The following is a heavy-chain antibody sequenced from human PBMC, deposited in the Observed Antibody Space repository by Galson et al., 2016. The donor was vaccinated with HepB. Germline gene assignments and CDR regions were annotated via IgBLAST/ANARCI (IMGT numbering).Heavy chain of an antibody. CDR1: GFTFSSYW. J-gene: IGHJ4*02. CDR3: AKKWSYGDYSFFDY. D-gene: IGHD4-17*01. CDR2: IEPDGSEK. Sequence: SLRLSCAASGFTFSSYWMHWVRQAPGKGLEWVANIEPDGSEKYYVDSVKGRFTISRDNGRKSLYLQMNRLRAEDTAVYYCAKKWSYGDYSFFDYWGQGTLVTVSS. V-gene: IGHV3-7*01.